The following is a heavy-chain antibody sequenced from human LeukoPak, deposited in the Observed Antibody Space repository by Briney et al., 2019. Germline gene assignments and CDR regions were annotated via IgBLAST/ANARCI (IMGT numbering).Heavy chain of an antibody. CDR3: ARDLLGFLERARLPMDV. D-gene: IGHD3-3*01. V-gene: IGHV3-21*01. CDR1: GFTFRTYG. CDR2: ISSSSNYI. J-gene: IGHJ6*03. Sequence: MTGGSLRLSCAASGFTFRTYGMHWLRQGPGKGLEWVSFISSSSNYISYADSVKGRFTISRDNAKNPLYLQLNSLRVEDTAVYYCARDLLGFLERARLPMDVWGKGTTVTVSS.